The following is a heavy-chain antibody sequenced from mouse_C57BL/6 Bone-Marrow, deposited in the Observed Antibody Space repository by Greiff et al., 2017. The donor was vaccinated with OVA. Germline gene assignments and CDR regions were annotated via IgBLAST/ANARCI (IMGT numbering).Heavy chain of an antibody. D-gene: IGHD1-1*01. Sequence: EVKVVESEGGLVQPGSSMKLSCTASGFTFSDYYMAWVRQVPEKGLEWVANINYDGSSTYYLDSLKSRFIISRDNAKNILYLQMSSLKSEDTATYYCARDHYYGSSYCAMDYWGQGTSVTVSS. V-gene: IGHV5-16*01. CDR1: GFTFSDYY. J-gene: IGHJ4*01. CDR2: INYDGSST. CDR3: ARDHYYGSSYCAMDY.